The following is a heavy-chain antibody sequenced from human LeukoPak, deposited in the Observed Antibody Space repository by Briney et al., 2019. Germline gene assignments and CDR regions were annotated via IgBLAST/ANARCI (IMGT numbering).Heavy chain of an antibody. Sequence: SETLSLTCTVSGGSISSGDYYWSWIRQPPAKGLEWIGYIYYSGSTYYNPSLKSRVTISVDTSKNQFSLKLSSVTAADTAVYYCARMPPKGWFGEFNWFDPWGQGTLVTVSS. V-gene: IGHV4-30-4*08. CDR1: GGSISSGDYY. CDR3: ARMPPKGWFGEFNWFDP. D-gene: IGHD3-10*01. CDR2: IYYSGST. J-gene: IGHJ5*02.